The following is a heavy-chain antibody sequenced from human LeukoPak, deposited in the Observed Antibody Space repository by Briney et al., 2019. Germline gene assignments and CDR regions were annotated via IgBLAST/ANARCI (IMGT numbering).Heavy chain of an antibody. CDR1: GYTFTGYY. J-gene: IGHJ4*02. V-gene: IGHV1-2*02. CDR3: ARELTTLVDY. CDR2: INPNSGGT. Sequence: VASVKVSCKASGYTFTGYYMHWLRQAPGQGLEWMGWINPNSGGTNYAQKFQGRVTMTRDTSISTAYMELSRLRSDDTAVYYCARELTTLVDYWGQGTLVTVSS. D-gene: IGHD4-11*01.